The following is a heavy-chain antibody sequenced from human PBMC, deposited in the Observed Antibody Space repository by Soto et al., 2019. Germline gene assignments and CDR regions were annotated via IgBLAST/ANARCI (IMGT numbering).Heavy chain of an antibody. V-gene: IGHV1-8*01. J-gene: IGHJ6*03. Sequence: GASVKVSCKASGYTFTSYDINWVRQATGQGLEWMGWMNPNSGNTGYAQKFQGRVTMTRNTSISTAYMELSSLRSEDTAVYYCARGKIVVVAASPHTVYYMDVWGKGTTVTVSS. CDR1: GYTFTSYD. CDR3: ARGKIVVVAASPHTVYYMDV. D-gene: IGHD2-15*01. CDR2: MNPNSGNT.